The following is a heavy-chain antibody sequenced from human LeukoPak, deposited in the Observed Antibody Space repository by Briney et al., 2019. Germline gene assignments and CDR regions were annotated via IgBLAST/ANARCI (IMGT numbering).Heavy chain of an antibody. J-gene: IGHJ4*02. CDR2: LNPSAGST. CDR3: ARDQYSGSYYRTTESDY. V-gene: IGHV1-46*01. CDR1: GYAFTSYF. D-gene: IGHD1-26*01. Sequence: ASVKVSCKASGYAFTSYFMHWMRQAPGQGLEWIGILNPSAGSTSFAQKFQGRVTMTRDMSTNTVYMELSSLRSEDTAVYYCARDQYSGSYYRTTESDYWGQGTLVTVSS.